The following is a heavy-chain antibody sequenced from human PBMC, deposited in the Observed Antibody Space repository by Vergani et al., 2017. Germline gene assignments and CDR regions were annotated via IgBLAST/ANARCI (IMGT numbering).Heavy chain of an antibody. CDR2: IYYSGST. V-gene: IGHV4-34*11. CDR1: GGSFSGYY. J-gene: IGHJ3*02. Sequence: QVQLQQWGAGLLKPSETLSLTCAVYGGSFSGYYWSWIRQPPGKGLEWIGYIYYSGSTNYNPSLKSRVTISVDTSKNQFSLKLSSVTAADTAVYYCARDSGYSYGFSYAFDIWGQGTMVTVSS. D-gene: IGHD5-18*01. CDR3: ARDSGYSYGFSYAFDI.